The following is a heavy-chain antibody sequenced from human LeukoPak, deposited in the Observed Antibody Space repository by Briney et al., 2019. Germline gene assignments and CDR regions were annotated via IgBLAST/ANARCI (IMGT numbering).Heavy chain of an antibody. V-gene: IGHV1-2*02. CDR2: INPNSGGT. J-gene: IGHJ4*02. CDR3: ARVGNIVVPDFDY. CDR1: GYTFTSYG. Sequence: ASVKVSCKASGYTFTSYGISWVRQAPGQGLEWMGWINPNSGGTDYAQKFQDRVTMTRDTSISTAYMELSRLRSDDTAIYYCARVGNIVVPDFDYWGQGTLVTVSS. D-gene: IGHD2-15*01.